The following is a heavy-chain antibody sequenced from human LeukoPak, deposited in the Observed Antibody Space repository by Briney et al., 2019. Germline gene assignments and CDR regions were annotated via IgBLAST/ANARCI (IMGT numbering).Heavy chain of an antibody. V-gene: IGHV3-11*06. Sequence: GGSLRLSCAASGFTFSSYEMSWIRQAPGKGLEWVSYISSSSSYTNYADSVKGRFTISRDNAKNSLHLQMNSLRAEDTAVYYCARDKEESSGWYAYYYYGMDVWGKGTTVTVSS. D-gene: IGHD6-19*01. CDR3: ARDKEESSGWYAYYYYGMDV. J-gene: IGHJ6*04. CDR1: GFTFSSYE. CDR2: ISSSSSYT.